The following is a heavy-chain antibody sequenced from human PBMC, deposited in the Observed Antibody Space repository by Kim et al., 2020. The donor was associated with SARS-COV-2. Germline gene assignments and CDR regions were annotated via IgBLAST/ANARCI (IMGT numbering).Heavy chain of an antibody. Sequence: SETLSLTCTVSGGSISSYFWSWVRQPPGKGLEWIGHIYYSGSINHNPSLKSRVTISVDTSKNQFSLELSSVTAADTAVYYCARLACSSISCSTLDPWGRGTLAT. J-gene: IGHJ5*02. CDR3: ARLACSSISCSTLDP. V-gene: IGHV4-59*08. D-gene: IGHD2-2*01. CDR2: IYYSGSI. CDR1: GGSISSYF.